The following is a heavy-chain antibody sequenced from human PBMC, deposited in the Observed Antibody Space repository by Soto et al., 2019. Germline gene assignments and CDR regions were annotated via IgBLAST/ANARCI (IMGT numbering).Heavy chain of an antibody. CDR3: AKAKGSFDHTGPDQ. D-gene: IGHD2-8*02. CDR2: FGVDYVT. J-gene: IGHJ4*02. Sequence: EVQLLESGGGLRQPGGSLRLSCATSGFRFSNYAMSWVRQAPGKGLEWVSGFGVDYVTYYADSVRGRFTISRNNSKNTLYRQMNSLTAEDTALYYCAKAKGSFDHTGPDQWGQGSLVTVSS. V-gene: IGHV3-23*01. CDR1: GFRFSNYA.